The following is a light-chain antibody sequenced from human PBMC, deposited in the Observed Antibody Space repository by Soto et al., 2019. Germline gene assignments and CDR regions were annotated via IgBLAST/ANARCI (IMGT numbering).Light chain of an antibody. CDR3: SSYTSTSTYV. J-gene: IGLJ1*01. CDR1: ITDVGGYNF. Sequence: QSALTQPASVSGSPGQSITISCTGTITDVGGYNFVSWYQQHPGKAPQLMIYEVSNRPSGVSNRFSGSKSGNTASLTISGLQAEDEADYYCSSYTSTSTYVFGTRTKVTVL. CDR2: EVS. V-gene: IGLV2-14*01.